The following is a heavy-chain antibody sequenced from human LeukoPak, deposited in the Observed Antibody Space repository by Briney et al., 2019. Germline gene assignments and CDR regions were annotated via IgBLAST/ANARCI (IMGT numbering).Heavy chain of an antibody. CDR2: IYPGDSDT. D-gene: IGHD3-22*01. CDR3: AVCSRYGKEMFDY. CDR1: GYSFASYW. V-gene: IGHV5-51*01. J-gene: IGHJ4*02. Sequence: GESLKISCKGSGYSFASYWIGWVRQMPGKGLEWMGIIYPGDSDTRYTPSFQGQVTISADKSISTAYLQWSSLTASDTAMYYCAVCSRYGKEMFDYWGQETLVTVSS.